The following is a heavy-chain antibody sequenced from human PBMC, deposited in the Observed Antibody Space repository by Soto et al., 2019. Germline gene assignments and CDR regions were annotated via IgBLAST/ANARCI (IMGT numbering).Heavy chain of an antibody. V-gene: IGHV2-5*02. CDR2: IYWDDDK. J-gene: IGHJ5*02. CDR3: AYRQEYSGSWDSGWFDP. D-gene: IGHD6-13*01. Sequence: HITLKESGPPLVEPTQTLTLTCAFSGFSLSTSGVGVGWIRQPPGKALEWLAFIYWDDDKRYSPSLKTRLTIIKDTSINQVVLIMTNIDPVDTATYYCAYRQEYSGSWDSGWFDPWGQGTLVTVSS. CDR1: GFSLSTSGVG.